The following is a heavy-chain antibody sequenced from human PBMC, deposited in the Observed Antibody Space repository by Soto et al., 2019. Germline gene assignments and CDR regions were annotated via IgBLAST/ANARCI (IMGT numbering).Heavy chain of an antibody. CDR2: INAGNGNT. J-gene: IGHJ4*02. CDR3: ARAPYDFWSGPFDY. CDR1: GYTFTNYA. V-gene: IGHV1-3*01. D-gene: IGHD3-3*01. Sequence: SVKFSCKASGYTFTNYAMHWVRQAPGQRLKWMGWINAGNGNTKYSQKFQGRVTITRDTSASTAYMELSSLRSEDTAVYYCARAPYDFWSGPFDYWGQGTLVTVSS.